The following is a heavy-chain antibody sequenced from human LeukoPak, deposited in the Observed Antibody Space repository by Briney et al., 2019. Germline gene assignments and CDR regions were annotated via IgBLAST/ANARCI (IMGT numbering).Heavy chain of an antibody. V-gene: IGHV3-7*01. D-gene: IGHD4-17*01. CDR1: GLIYNLYW. J-gene: IGHJ5*02. CDR2: ANPDGSQT. CDR3: ARDLGYGALDP. Sequence: GVSLSLFYESCGLIYNLYWLNGVRRGPGKGLEWVTVANPDGSQTNYVDSVKGPLTISRDNAENPLYLQMNSLRAEDTAVYYCARDLGYGALDPWGQGTLVTVSS.